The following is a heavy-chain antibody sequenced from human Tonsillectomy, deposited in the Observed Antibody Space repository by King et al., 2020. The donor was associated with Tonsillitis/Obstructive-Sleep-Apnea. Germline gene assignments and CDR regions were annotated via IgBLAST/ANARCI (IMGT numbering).Heavy chain of an antibody. CDR1: GFTFSTYG. V-gene: IGHV3-30*18. J-gene: IGHJ4*02. D-gene: IGHD6-13*01. Sequence: VQLVESGGGVVQPGRSLRLSCAASGFTFSTYGMHWVRQAPGKGLEWVAVISYDGSNKYYADSVQGRFTISRDYSKNTLYLQMNSLRAEDTAVYFCAKATLGYSSSWSFDYWGQGTLVTVSS. CDR2: ISYDGSNK. CDR3: AKATLGYSSSWSFDY.